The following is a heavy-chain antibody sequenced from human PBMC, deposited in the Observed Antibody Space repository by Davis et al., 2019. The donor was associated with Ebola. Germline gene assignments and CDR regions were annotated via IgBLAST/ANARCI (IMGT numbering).Heavy chain of an antibody. D-gene: IGHD5-18*01. J-gene: IGHJ4*02. CDR1: GFVFSNYV. CDR2: ISSSSSYI. CDR3: AVRGYSYG. V-gene: IGHV3-21*01. Sequence: GESLKISCAASGFVFSNYVMSWVRRAPGKGLEWVSSISSSSSYIYYADSVKGRFTISRDNAKNSLYLQMNSLRAEDTAVYYCAVRGYSYGWGQGTLVTVSS.